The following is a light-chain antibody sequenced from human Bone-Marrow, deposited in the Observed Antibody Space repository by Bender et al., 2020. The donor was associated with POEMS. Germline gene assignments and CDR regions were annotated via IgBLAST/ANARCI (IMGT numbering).Light chain of an antibody. J-gene: IGLJ1*01. V-gene: IGLV3-21*02. CDR2: DDS. CDR1: NIGSKR. CDR3: QVWDETSDSHV. Sequence: SYVLTQPPSVSVAPGQTARIPCGGDNIGSKRVHWYQQKAGQAPVLVVYDDSDRPSGIPERFSGSNSGNTATLTISGVEAGDEADYYCQVWDETSDSHVFGTGTTVTVL.